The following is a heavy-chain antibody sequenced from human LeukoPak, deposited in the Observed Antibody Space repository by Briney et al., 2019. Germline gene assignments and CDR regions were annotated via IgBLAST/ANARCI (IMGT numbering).Heavy chain of an antibody. V-gene: IGHV3-23*01. CDR1: GFTFSSYA. D-gene: IGHD1-26*01. J-gene: IGHJ4*02. CDR2: ISGSGTNT. CDR3: AKRDSGSHYVDY. Sequence: GGSLRLSCAASGFTFSSYAMTWVRQAPGKGLEWVSAISGSGTNTYSADSVKGRFTISRDNSKNTLYLQTNSLRAEDTAVYYCAKRDSGSHYVDYWGQGTLVTVSS.